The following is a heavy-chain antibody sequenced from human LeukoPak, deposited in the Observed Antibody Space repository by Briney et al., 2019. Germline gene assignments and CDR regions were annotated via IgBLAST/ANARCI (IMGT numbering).Heavy chain of an antibody. D-gene: IGHD6-13*01. CDR1: GFTFADYA. V-gene: IGHV3-9*01. CDR2: ISWNSGSI. Sequence: GRSLRLSCAASGFTFADYAMHWVRQAPGKGLEWVSGISWNSGSIGYADSVKGRFTISRDNAKNSLYLQMNSLRAEDTALYYCAKAYSSSWLDYWGQGTLVTVSS. J-gene: IGHJ4*02. CDR3: AKAYSSSWLDY.